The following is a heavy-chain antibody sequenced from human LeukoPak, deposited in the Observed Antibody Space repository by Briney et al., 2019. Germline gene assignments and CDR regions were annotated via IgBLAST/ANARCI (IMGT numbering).Heavy chain of an antibody. CDR1: GDSFRNHY. CDR3: ARDSAPVRASWYFDL. CDR2: VHSSGST. V-gene: IGHV4-59*11. Sequence: SETLSLTCTVSGDSFRNHYWTWIRQPPGKTLEWIGYVHSSGSTKYNPSLRSRVTISLDTSKNQFSLKLSSVTAADTAVYCCARDSAPVRASWYFDLWGRGTLVTVSS. J-gene: IGHJ2*01. D-gene: IGHD1-26*01.